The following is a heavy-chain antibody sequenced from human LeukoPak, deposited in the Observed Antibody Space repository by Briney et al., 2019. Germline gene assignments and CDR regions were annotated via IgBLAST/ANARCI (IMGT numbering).Heavy chain of an antibody. CDR1: GFTFSDYY. CDR3: ASGYCSSTSCPLDY. D-gene: IGHD2-2*01. J-gene: IGHJ4*02. Sequence: PGGSLRLSCAASGFTFSDYYMSWIRQAPGKGLEWVSYISSSGSTIYYADSVKGRFTISRDNAKNSLYLQMNSLRAEDTAVYYCASGYCSSTSCPLDYWGQGTLVTVSS. CDR2: ISSSGSTI. V-gene: IGHV3-11*04.